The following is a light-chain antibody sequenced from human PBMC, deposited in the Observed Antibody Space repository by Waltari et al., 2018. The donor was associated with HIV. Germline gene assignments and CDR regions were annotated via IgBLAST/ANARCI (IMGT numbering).Light chain of an antibody. CDR1: SGSIASNH. J-gene: IGLJ2*01. V-gene: IGLV6-57*01. CDR2: EDK. CDR3: QSYDANYRGI. Sequence: MLTQPHSVSESPGKTVTISCTRRSGSIASNHVQWSQQRPGSSPITIIYEDKQRPSGCPYRFSGSIDSSSNSASLTISGLKTEDEADYYCQSYDANYRGIFGGGTKLTVL.